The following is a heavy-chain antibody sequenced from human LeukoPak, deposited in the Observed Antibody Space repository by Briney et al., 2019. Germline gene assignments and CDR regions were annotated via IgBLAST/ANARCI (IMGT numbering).Heavy chain of an antibody. D-gene: IGHD6-13*01. CDR1: GYTFTDCY. CDR3: SREYQQLVHNWFDP. V-gene: IGHV1-2*02. Sequence: ASVKVSCKTSGYTFTDCYLHWVRQAPGQGLEWMGWINPDTGGSFSAQKFQGRVTMTRDMSINTAYMELNRLSFDDTAVYYCSREYQQLVHNWFDPWGQGTLVTVSS. CDR2: INPDTGGS. J-gene: IGHJ5*02.